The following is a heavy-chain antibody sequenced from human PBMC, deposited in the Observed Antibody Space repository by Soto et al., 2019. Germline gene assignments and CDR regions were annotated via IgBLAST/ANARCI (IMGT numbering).Heavy chain of an antibody. D-gene: IGHD2-2*01. V-gene: IGHV4-34*01. CDR2: INHSGST. J-gene: IGHJ6*03. Sequence: PSETLSLTCAVYGGSFSGYYWSWIRQPPGKGLEWIGEINHSGSTNYNPSLKSRVTISVDTSKNQFSLKLSSVTAADTAVYYCARAPGPAAKALSYYYYMDVWGKGTTVTVSS. CDR1: GGSFSGYY. CDR3: ARAPGPAAKALSYYYYMDV.